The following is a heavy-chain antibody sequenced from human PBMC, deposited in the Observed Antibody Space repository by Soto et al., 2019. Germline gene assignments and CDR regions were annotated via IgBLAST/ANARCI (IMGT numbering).Heavy chain of an antibody. CDR3: ARRRYCGYDCYHKHYYGMDV. Sequence: QVQLVQSGAELKKTGSSVTVSCRASGDTFSSYAVNWVRQAPGRGLEWMGRIITVLGTTDYAQNFKGRVTITAEKSTKTVYMELRSLRSDDTAVYYCARRRYCGYDCYHKHYYGMDVWGQGTTVTVAS. D-gene: IGHD2-21*01. CDR2: IITVLGTT. J-gene: IGHJ6*02. CDR1: GDTFSSYA. V-gene: IGHV1-69*08.